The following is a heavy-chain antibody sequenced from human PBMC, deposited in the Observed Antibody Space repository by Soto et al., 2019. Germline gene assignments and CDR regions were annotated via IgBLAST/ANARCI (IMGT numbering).Heavy chain of an antibody. CDR3: AHSRLPSSLTTSAEYFQH. V-gene: IGHV2-5*02. D-gene: IGHD4-4*01. CDR1: GFSLTTSGVS. Sequence: QITLKESGPALVRPTQTLTLTCTFSGFSLTTSGVSVAWIRQPPGKALEWLALIYWDDDKRYSPSLKTRLTITQDTSETQVVLRMTNMDPVDTATYFCAHSRLPSSLTTSAEYFQHWGQGTLVTVSS. J-gene: IGHJ1*01. CDR2: IYWDDDK.